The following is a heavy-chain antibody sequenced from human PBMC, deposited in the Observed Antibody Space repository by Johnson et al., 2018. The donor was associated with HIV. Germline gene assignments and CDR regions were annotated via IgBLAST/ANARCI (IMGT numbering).Heavy chain of an antibody. Sequence: VQLVESGGGLVQPGGSPRLSCAASGFTFSSYAMSWVRQAPGKGPVWVSGTYDNGNIINYADSVKGRFTISRDNAKNTLYLHMNSLRAEDTALYYCARDWSPWGIVGALGAFDIWGQGTMVTVSS. CDR2: TYDNGNII. D-gene: IGHD1-26*01. CDR1: GFTFSSYA. J-gene: IGHJ3*02. V-gene: IGHV3-23*04. CDR3: ARDWSPWGIVGALGAFDI.